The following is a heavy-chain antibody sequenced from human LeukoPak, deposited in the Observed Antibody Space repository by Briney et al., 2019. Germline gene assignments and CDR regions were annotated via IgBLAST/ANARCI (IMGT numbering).Heavy chain of an antibody. CDR2: INPNSGGT. V-gene: IGHV1-2*02. Sequence: GASVKASCKASGYTFTGYYMHWVRQAPGQGLEWMGWINPNSGGTNYAQKFQGRVTMTRDTSISTAYMELSRLRSDDTAVYYCARVLILRSYDFWSGPYPPDYWGQGTLVTVSS. J-gene: IGHJ4*02. D-gene: IGHD3-3*01. CDR3: ARVLILRSYDFWSGPYPPDY. CDR1: GYTFTGYY.